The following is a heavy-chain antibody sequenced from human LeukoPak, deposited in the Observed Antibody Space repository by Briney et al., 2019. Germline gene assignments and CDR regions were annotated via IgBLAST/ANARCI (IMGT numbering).Heavy chain of an antibody. Sequence: GASVKVSCKASGYTFTGYYMHWVRQAPGQGLEWMGWINPNSGGTNYAQKFQGRVTMTRDTSISTAYMELSRLRSDDTAVYYCAREGSSWYVHNWFDPWGQGTLVTVPS. V-gene: IGHV1-2*02. J-gene: IGHJ5*02. CDR3: AREGSSWYVHNWFDP. CDR1: GYTFTGYY. D-gene: IGHD6-13*01. CDR2: INPNSGGT.